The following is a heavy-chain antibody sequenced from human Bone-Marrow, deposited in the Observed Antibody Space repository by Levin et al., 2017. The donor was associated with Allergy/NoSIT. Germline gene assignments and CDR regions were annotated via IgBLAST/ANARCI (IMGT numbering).Heavy chain of an antibody. Sequence: ASVKVSCKASGYTFTGYYMHWVRQAPGQGLEWMGRINPNSGGTNYAQKFQGRVTMTRDTSISTAYMELSRLRSDDTAVYYCAREKIAAPTIDYWGQGTLVTVSS. CDR1: GYTFTGYY. CDR2: INPNSGGT. D-gene: IGHD6-6*01. V-gene: IGHV1-2*06. J-gene: IGHJ4*02. CDR3: AREKIAAPTIDY.